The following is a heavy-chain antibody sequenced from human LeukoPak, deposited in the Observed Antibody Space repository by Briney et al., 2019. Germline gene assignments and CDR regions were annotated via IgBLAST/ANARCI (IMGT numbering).Heavy chain of an antibody. CDR2: ISNDGSNK. Sequence: GRSLRLSCAASGFTFSSFGMHCVRQAPGKGLEWVAVISNDGSNKYYADSAKGRFTISRDNSKNTLYLQMNSLRAEDTAVYYCAKDRGGFPDYYDSSGFDYWGQGTLVTVSS. CDR1: GFTFSSFG. D-gene: IGHD3-22*01. CDR3: AKDRGGFPDYYDSSGFDY. J-gene: IGHJ4*02. V-gene: IGHV3-30*18.